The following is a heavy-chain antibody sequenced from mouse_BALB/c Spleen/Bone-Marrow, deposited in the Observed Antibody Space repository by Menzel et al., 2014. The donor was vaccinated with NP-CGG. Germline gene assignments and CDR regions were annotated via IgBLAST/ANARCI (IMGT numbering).Heavy chain of an antibody. CDR2: TSSGGGYT. D-gene: IGHD4-1*01. Sequence: EVQRVESGGDLVKPGGSLKLSCAASGFTFSTYGMSWVRQTPDKRLEWVATTSSGGGYTYYPASVKGRFTISRDNANNTLYLQMSSLKSEDTAMYYCTRQRNWDHYAMDYWGQGTSVPVSS. J-gene: IGHJ4*01. CDR3: TRQRNWDHYAMDY. V-gene: IGHV5-6*01. CDR1: GFTFSTYG.